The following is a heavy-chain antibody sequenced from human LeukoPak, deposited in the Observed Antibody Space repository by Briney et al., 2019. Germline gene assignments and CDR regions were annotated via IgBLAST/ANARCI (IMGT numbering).Heavy chain of an antibody. D-gene: IGHD4-23*01. J-gene: IGHJ4*02. CDR3: ARHPLRWYGLYYFDY. CDR1: GGSFSGYY. CDR2: INHSGST. Sequence: SETLSLTCAVYGGSFSGYYWSWIRQPPGKGLEWIGEINHSGSTNYNPSLKSRVTISVDTSKNQFSLKLSSVTAADTAVYYCARHPLRWYGLYYFDYWGQGTLVTVSS. V-gene: IGHV4-34*01.